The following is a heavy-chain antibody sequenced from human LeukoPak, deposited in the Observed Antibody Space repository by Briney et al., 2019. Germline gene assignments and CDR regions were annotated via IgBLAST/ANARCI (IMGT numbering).Heavy chain of an antibody. CDR2: ISGSGGST. V-gene: IGHV3-23*01. Sequence: GGSLRLSCAASGFTFSSYAMSWVRQAPGKGLEWVSAISGSGGSTYYADSVKGRFTISRDNSKNTLYLQMNSLRAEDTAVYYCAKDVGYGDSPGAFDIWAQGTMVTVSS. J-gene: IGHJ3*02. CDR3: AKDVGYGDSPGAFDI. CDR1: GFTFSSYA. D-gene: IGHD4-17*01.